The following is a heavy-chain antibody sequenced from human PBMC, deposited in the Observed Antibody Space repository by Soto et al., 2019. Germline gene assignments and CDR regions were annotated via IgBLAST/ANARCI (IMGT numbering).Heavy chain of an antibody. D-gene: IGHD6-19*01. CDR1: GDSFNDYY. CDR2: INPNGGAT. Sequence: ASVKVSCKPSGDSFNDYYIHWVRQAPGQGLEWMGWINPNGGATKYAQKLQGRVTVTRDTSIRTVYMELSSLRSEDTAVYYCATVSGSGWSNVGYYYYGMDVWGQGTTVTVSS. V-gene: IGHV1-2*02. CDR3: ATVSGSGWSNVGYYYYGMDV. J-gene: IGHJ6*02.